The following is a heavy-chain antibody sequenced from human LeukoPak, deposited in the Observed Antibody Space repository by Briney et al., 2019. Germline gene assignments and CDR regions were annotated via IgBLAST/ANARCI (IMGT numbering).Heavy chain of an antibody. V-gene: IGHV4-34*01. CDR1: GGSFSGYY. J-gene: IGHJ6*03. CDR2: INHSGST. CDR3: AREAGSHSSGWLQRTYYYYMDV. D-gene: IGHD6-19*01. Sequence: MSSETLSLTCAVYGGSFSGYYWSWIRQPPGKGLEWIGEINHSGSTNYNPSLKSRVTISVDTSKNQFSLKLSSVTAADTAVYYCAREAGSHSSGWLQRTYYYYMDVWGKGTTVTISS.